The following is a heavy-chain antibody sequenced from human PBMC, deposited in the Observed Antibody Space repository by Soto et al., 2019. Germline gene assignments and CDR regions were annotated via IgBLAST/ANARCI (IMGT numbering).Heavy chain of an antibody. CDR2: IYYSGST. Sequence: QLQLQESGPGLVKPSETLSLTCTVSGGSISSSSYYWGWIRQPPGKGLEWIGSIYYSGSTYYNPSLKSRVNISVDTSKNQFSLKLRSVTAADTAVYYCARHSPDFDWLLLLAYWGQGTLVTVSS. D-gene: IGHD3-9*01. CDR1: GGSISSSSYY. CDR3: ARHSPDFDWLLLLAY. V-gene: IGHV4-39*01. J-gene: IGHJ4*02.